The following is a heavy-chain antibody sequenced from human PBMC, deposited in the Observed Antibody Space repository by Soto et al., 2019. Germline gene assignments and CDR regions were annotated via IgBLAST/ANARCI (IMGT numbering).Heavy chain of an antibody. CDR1: GFTFSSYG. Sequence: PGGSLRLSCAASGFTFSSYGMHWVRQAPGKGLEWVAVISYDGSNKYYADSVKGRFTISRDNSKNTLYLQMNSLRAEDTAVYYCAKDKWELPDNYYYYGMDVWGQGTTVTVSS. CDR3: AKDKWELPDNYYYYGMDV. V-gene: IGHV3-30*18. CDR2: ISYDGSNK. J-gene: IGHJ6*02. D-gene: IGHD1-26*01.